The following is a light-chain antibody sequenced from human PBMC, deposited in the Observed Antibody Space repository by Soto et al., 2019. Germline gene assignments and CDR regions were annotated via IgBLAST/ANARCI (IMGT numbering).Light chain of an antibody. V-gene: IGKV3-20*01. Sequence: EIVLTQSPGTLSLSPGERATLSCRASQSISSSYLAWHQQKPGQAPRVLIYGASSRATGIPDRFSGSGSGTDFTLTISRLEAEDFAVYFCQQYGNPPPNAFGQGTKVEIK. CDR3: QQYGNPPPNA. CDR2: GAS. CDR1: QSISSSY. J-gene: IGKJ2*01.